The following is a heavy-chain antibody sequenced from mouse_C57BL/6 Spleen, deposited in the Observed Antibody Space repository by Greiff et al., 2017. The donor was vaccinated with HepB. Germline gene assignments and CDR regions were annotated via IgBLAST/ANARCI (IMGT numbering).Heavy chain of an antibody. CDR2: IDPSDSYT. CDR1: GYTFTSYW. Sequence: QSCKASGYTFTSYWMHWVKQRPGQGLEWIGEIDPSDSYTNYNQKFKGKSTLTVDKSSSTAYMQLSSLTSEDSAVYYCARTGRDYGFAYWGQGTLVTVSA. D-gene: IGHD2-4*01. CDR3: ARTGRDYGFAY. J-gene: IGHJ3*01. V-gene: IGHV1-69*01.